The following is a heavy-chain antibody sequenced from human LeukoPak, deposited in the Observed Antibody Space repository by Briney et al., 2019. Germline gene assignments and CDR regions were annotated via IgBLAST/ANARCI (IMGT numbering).Heavy chain of an antibody. J-gene: IGHJ4*02. Sequence: GESLKISCKCSGYSFTSYWIGWVRPMPGKGLEWNRIIYSGDSDTRYSPSLQGQVTISADKSISTAYLQWSSLKASDTAMYYCARLPGWYRPFDYWGQGTLVTVSS. CDR1: GYSFTSYW. D-gene: IGHD6-19*01. CDR3: ARLPGWYRPFDY. CDR2: IYSGDSDT. V-gene: IGHV5-51*01.